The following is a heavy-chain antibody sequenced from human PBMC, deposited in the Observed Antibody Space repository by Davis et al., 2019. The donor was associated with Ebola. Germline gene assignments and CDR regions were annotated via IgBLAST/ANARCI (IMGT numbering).Heavy chain of an antibody. CDR2: ISYDGSNK. V-gene: IGHV3-30-3*01. D-gene: IGHD3-10*01. CDR3: AKDRGSGSYYMDYYYGMDV. Sequence: GESLKISCAASGFTFSSYAMHWVRQAPGKGLEWVAVISYDGSNKYYADSVKGRFTISRDNSKNTLYLQMNSLRAEDTAVYYCAKDRGSGSYYMDYYYGMDVWGQGTTVTVSS. CDR1: GFTFSSYA. J-gene: IGHJ6*02.